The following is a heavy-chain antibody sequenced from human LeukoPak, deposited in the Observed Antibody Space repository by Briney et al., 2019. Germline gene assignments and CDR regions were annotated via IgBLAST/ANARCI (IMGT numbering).Heavy chain of an antibody. CDR1: GFTFSSYA. CDR2: IWYDGSNK. Sequence: PGGSLRLSCAASGFTFSSYAMHWARQAPGKGLEWVAVIWYDGSNKYCADSVKGRFTISRDNSKNTLYLQMNSLRAEDTAVYYCARGIESRYYFDYWGQGTLVTVSS. CDR3: ARGIESRYYFDY. J-gene: IGHJ4*02. V-gene: IGHV3-33*08. D-gene: IGHD2-15*01.